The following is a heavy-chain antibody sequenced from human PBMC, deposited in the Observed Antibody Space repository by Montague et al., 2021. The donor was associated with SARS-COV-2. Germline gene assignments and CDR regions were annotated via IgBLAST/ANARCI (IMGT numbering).Heavy chain of an antibody. J-gene: IGHJ4*02. V-gene: IGHV6-1*01. CDR3: ARIPVGSKYYFDF. D-gene: IGHD2-2*01. CDR2: TYYRSKWYN. CDR1: GDSVSRNSAA. Sequence: CAISGDSVSRNSAAWNWIRQSPSRGLEWLGRTYYRSKWYNDYAVSVKSRITINPDTSKNQISLQLNSVTPEDMAVYYCARIPVGSKYYFDFWGQGTLVTVSS.